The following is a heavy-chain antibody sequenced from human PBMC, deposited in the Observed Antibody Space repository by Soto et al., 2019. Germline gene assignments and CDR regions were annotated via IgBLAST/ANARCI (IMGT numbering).Heavy chain of an antibody. D-gene: IGHD3-10*01. Sequence: SETLSLTCTVSGGSISSGGYYWGWIRQHPGKGLEWIGYIYYSGSTYYNPSLKSRVTISVDTSKNQFSLKLSSVTAADTAVYYCARYYYGSGSPTIDPSGQGTLLTVS. CDR2: IYYSGST. CDR3: ARYYYGSGSPTIDP. J-gene: IGHJ5*02. CDR1: GGSISSGGYY. V-gene: IGHV4-31*03.